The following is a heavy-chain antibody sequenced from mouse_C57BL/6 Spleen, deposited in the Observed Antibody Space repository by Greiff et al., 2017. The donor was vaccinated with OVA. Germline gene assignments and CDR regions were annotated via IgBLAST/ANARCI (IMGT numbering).Heavy chain of an antibody. CDR3: ARTTVVADYYFDY. CDR1: GYTFTSYW. D-gene: IGHD1-1*01. V-gene: IGHV1-69*01. CDR2: IDPSDSYT. Sequence: VQLQQPGAELVMPGASVKLSCKASGYTFTSYWMHWVKQRPGQGLEWIGEIDPSDSYTNYNQKFNGKSTLTVDKSSSTAYMQLSSLTSEDSAVYYCARTTVVADYYFDYWGQGTTLTVSS. J-gene: IGHJ2*01.